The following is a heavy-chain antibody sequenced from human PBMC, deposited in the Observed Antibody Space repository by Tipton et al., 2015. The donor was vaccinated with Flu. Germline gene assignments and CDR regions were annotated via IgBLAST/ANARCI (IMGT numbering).Heavy chain of an antibody. J-gene: IGHJ5*02. CDR1: GGSISSGGYY. Sequence: TLSLTCTVSGGSISSGGYYWSWIRQHPGKGLEWIGYIYYSGSSYYNPSLKSRVTISVDTSKNQFSLKLSSVTAADTAVYYCAREEGGLPHWFGPWCQGTLVSVSS. D-gene: IGHD5-12*01. CDR3: AREEGGLPHWFGP. CDR2: IYYSGSS. V-gene: IGHV4-31*03.